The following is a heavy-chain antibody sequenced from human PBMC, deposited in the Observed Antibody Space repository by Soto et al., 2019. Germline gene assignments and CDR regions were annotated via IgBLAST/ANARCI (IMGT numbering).Heavy chain of an antibody. CDR1: GGSISSSSYY. D-gene: IGHD2-2*01. V-gene: IGHV4-39*02. CDR3: ARFAVVVPAANYYYYYYMDV. J-gene: IGHJ6*03. CDR2: IYYSGST. Sequence: QLQLQESGPGLVKPSETLSLTCTVSGGSISSSSYYWGWIRQPPGKGLEWIGSIYYSGSTYYNPSLKSRVTISVDTSKNHFSLKLSSVTAADTALYYCARFAVVVPAANYYYYYYMDVWGKGTTVTVSS.